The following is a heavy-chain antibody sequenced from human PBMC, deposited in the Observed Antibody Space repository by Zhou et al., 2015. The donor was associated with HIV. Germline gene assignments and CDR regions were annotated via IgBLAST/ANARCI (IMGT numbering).Heavy chain of an antibody. V-gene: IGHV1-69*02. D-gene: IGHD2-15*01. CDR1: GGTFSSYT. Sequence: QVQLVQSGAEVKKPGSSVKVSCKASGGTFSSYTISWVRQAPGQGLEWMGRIIPILGIANYAQKFQGRVTITADKSTSTAYMELSSLRSEDTAVYYCASKEVVVAATPAFDIWGQGTMVTVSS. J-gene: IGHJ3*02. CDR3: ASKEVVVAATPAFDI. CDR2: IIPILGIA.